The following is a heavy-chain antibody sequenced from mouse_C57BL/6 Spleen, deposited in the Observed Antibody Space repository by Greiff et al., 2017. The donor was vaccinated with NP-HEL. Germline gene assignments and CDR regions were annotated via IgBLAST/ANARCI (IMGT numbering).Heavy chain of an antibody. CDR1: GYSITSGYY. V-gene: IGHV3-6*01. Sequence: ESGPGLVKPSQSLSLTCSVTGYSITSGYYWNWIRQFPGNKLEWMGYISYDGSNNYNPSLKNRISITRETSKNQFFLKLNSVTTEDTATYYCARDRGDSSSYGWYFDVWGTGTTVTVSS. J-gene: IGHJ1*03. D-gene: IGHD1-1*01. CDR3: ARDRGDSSSYGWYFDV. CDR2: ISYDGSN.